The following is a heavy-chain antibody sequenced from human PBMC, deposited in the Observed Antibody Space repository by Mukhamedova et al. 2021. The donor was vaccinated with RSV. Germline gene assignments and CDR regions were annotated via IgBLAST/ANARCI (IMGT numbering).Heavy chain of an antibody. Sequence: GKYYVDSVKGRFTISRDNAKNSLYLQMNSLRAEDTAGYYCATGGNTAMFYWGQGTLVTVSS. CDR2: GK. V-gene: IGHV3-7*03. D-gene: IGHD5-18*01. J-gene: IGHJ4*02. CDR3: ATGGNTAMFY.